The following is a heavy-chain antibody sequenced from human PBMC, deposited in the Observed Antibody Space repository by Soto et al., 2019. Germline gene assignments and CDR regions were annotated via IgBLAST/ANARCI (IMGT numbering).Heavy chain of an antibody. V-gene: IGHV3-66*01. CDR2: IYSGGST. CDR1: GFTVSTNY. J-gene: IGHJ4*02. CDR3: ARDPGGYNLDY. D-gene: IGHD1-26*01. Sequence: GGSLRLSCAASGFTVSTNYMSWVRQAPGKGLEWVSVIYSGGSTYYADSVKGRFTISRDNSRNTLFLQMNSLRAEDTAVYYCARDPGGYNLDYWGQGTLVTVSS.